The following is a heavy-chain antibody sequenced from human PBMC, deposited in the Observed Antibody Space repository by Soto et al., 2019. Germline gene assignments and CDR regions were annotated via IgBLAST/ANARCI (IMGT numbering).Heavy chain of an antibody. CDR1: GGSFSGYY. CDR2: INHSGST. Sequence: QVQLQQWGAGLLKPSETLSLTCAVYGGSFSGYYWSWIRQPPGKGLEWIGEINHSGSTNYNPSLKSRVTVSVDTSKNQFSLRLSSVPAADTAVYYCARGWKVRGVISAYGMDVWGQGTTVTVSS. D-gene: IGHD3-10*01. J-gene: IGHJ6*02. CDR3: ARGWKVRGVISAYGMDV. V-gene: IGHV4-34*01.